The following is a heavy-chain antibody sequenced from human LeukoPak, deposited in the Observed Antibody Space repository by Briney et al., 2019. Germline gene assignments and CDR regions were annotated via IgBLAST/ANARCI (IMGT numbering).Heavy chain of an antibody. Sequence: GGSLRLSCAASGFTFSSYSMNWVRQAPGKGLEWVSSIISSSSYIYYADSVKGRFTISRDNAKNSLYLQMNSLRAEDTAVYYCARDTGYCSSTSCLNWFDPWGQGTLVTVSS. D-gene: IGHD2-2*01. V-gene: IGHV3-21*01. CDR2: IISSSSYI. CDR3: ARDTGYCSSTSCLNWFDP. CDR1: GFTFSSYS. J-gene: IGHJ5*02.